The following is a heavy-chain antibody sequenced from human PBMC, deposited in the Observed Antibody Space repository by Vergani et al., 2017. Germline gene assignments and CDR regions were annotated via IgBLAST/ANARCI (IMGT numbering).Heavy chain of an antibody. V-gene: IGHV1-69*04. CDR1: GGTFSSYA. Sequence: QVQLVQSGAEVKKPGSSVKVSCKASGGTFSSYAISWVRQAPGQGLEWMGRIIPILGIANYAQKFQGRVTITADKSTSTAYMELSSLRSEDTAVYHCARDLTYGAKPTLWGQGTLVTVSS. D-gene: IGHD4/OR15-4a*01. J-gene: IGHJ4*02. CDR3: ARDLTYGAKPTL. CDR2: IIPILGIA.